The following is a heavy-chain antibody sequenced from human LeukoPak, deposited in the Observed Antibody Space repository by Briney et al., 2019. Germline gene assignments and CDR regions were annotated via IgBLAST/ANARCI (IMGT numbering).Heavy chain of an antibody. CDR3: ATRMVVTAIRPNDAFDI. CDR2: INPNSGGT. D-gene: IGHD2-21*02. J-gene: IGHJ3*02. Sequence: GASVKVSCKASGYTFTGYYMHWVRQAPGQGLEWMGWINPNSGGTNYAQKLQGRVTMTTDTSTSTAYMELRSLRSDDTAVYYCATRMVVTAIRPNDAFDIWGQGTMVTVSS. V-gene: IGHV1-2*02. CDR1: GYTFTGYY.